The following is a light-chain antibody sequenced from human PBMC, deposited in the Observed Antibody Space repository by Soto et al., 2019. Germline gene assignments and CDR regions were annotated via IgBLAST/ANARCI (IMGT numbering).Light chain of an antibody. CDR2: ATS. Sequence: EIVMTQSPATLSVSPGERATLSCRASQSINGNLAWYQRKPGQAPRLLMYATSVRATGIPARFSGSGSGTEYTLTISSLQSEDFAVYYCQRYNNWPLTFGGGTKVEIK. J-gene: IGKJ4*01. CDR3: QRYNNWPLT. V-gene: IGKV3-15*01. CDR1: QSINGN.